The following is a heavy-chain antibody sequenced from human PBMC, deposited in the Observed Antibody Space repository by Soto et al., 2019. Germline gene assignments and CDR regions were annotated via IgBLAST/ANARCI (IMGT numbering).Heavy chain of an antibody. Sequence: GGSLRLSCAASGFIFKMYWMHWVRQSPGKGLVWISRIYNDGTYSDYADSVRGRFTISRDNVNDTLYLQMNNLRAEDSGLYYCTRGPRPISTGTGAYWGQGAQVTVSS. CDR3: TRGPRPISTGTGAY. CDR1: GFIFKMYW. CDR2: IYNDGTYS. D-gene: IGHD3-10*01. J-gene: IGHJ4*02. V-gene: IGHV3-74*01.